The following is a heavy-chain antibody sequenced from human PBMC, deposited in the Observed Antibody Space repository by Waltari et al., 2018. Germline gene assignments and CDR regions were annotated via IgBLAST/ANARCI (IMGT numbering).Heavy chain of an antibody. J-gene: IGHJ4*02. CDR3: ARDSITMIRGVIGY. Sequence: EVPLVESGGGLVKPGGSLSISCAASGFTFNSYSMNWVRQAPGKWLEWVSSISSSSSYIYYADSVKGRFTISRDNAKNSLYLQMNSLRAEDTAVYYCARDSITMIRGVIGYWGQGSLVTVSS. CDR1: GFTFNSYS. CDR2: ISSSSSYI. V-gene: IGHV3-21*01. D-gene: IGHD3-10*01.